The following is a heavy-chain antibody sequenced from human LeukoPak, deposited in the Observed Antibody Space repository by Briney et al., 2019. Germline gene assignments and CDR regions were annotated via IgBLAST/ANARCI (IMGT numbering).Heavy chain of an antibody. Sequence: GASVKVSCKASGYPFNSYYMHWVRQAPGQGLEWMGIINPSGGSTSYAQKFQGRVTMTRDMSTSTVYMDLSSLRSEDTAVYYCARGPQVYDIRDSTAAKIDYWGQGTLVTVSS. CDR3: ARGPQVYDIRDSTAAKIDY. CDR2: INPSGGST. V-gene: IGHV1-46*02. CDR1: GYPFNSYY. J-gene: IGHJ4*02. D-gene: IGHD3-16*01.